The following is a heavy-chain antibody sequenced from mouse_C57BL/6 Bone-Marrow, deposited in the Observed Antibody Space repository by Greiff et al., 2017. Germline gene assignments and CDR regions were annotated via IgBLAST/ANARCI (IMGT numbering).Heavy chain of an antibody. CDR3: ARQDDYDALYYAMDY. Sequence: QVQLKESGPGLVAPSQSLSITCTVSGFSLTSYGVHWVRQPPGKGLEWLVVIWSDGSTTYNSALKSRLSISKDNSKSQVFLKMNSLQTDDTAMYYCARQDDYDALYYAMDYWGQGTSVTVSS. J-gene: IGHJ4*01. D-gene: IGHD2-4*01. V-gene: IGHV2-6-1*01. CDR2: IWSDGST. CDR1: GFSLTSYG.